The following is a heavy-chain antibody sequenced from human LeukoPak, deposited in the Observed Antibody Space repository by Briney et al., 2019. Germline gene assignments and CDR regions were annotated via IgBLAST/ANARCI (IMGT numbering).Heavy chain of an antibody. CDR2: ISGSGGST. V-gene: IGHV3-23*01. J-gene: IGHJ4*02. CDR3: ARDLTGRDEL. Sequence: GGSLRLSCAASGFTFSSYAMSWVRQAPGKGLEWVSAISGSGGSTYYADSVKGRFTISRDKARNTLYLQMNSLRAEDSAVYYCARDLTGRDELWGQGTLVTVSS. CDR1: GFTFSSYA. D-gene: IGHD1-20*01.